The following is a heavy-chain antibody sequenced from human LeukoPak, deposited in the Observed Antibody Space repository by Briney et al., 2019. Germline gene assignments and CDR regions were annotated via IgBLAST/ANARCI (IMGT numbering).Heavy chain of an antibody. CDR3: AKKGADSNTGGAIDY. CDR1: GLILSSYG. Sequence: QLGGSLSLSSVASGLILSSYGMHWVRQAPGKGLEWVAYIGHDGNHKFYDDSVKGRFTISRDNSENTLFLQMHSLRPDDTGVYYCAKKGADSNTGGAIDYWGQGTLVTVSS. D-gene: IGHD2-8*02. CDR2: IGHDGNHK. J-gene: IGHJ4*02. V-gene: IGHV3-30*02.